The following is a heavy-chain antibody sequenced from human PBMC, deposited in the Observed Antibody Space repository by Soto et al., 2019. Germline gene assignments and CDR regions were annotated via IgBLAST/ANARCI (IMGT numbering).Heavy chain of an antibody. J-gene: IGHJ4*02. CDR3: AKVPSRYCSGGSCYFDY. Sequence: PGGSLRLSCAASGFTFSSYAMSWVRQAPGKGLEWVSAISGSGGSTYYADSVKGRFTISRDNSKNTLYLQMNSLRAEDTAVYYCAKVPSRYCSGGSCYFDYWGQGTLVTVSS. V-gene: IGHV3-23*01. CDR2: ISGSGGST. CDR1: GFTFSSYA. D-gene: IGHD2-15*01.